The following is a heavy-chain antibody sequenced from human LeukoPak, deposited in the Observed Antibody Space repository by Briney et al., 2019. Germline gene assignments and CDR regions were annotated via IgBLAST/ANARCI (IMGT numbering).Heavy chain of an antibody. V-gene: IGHV3-23*01. CDR2: ISGSGGST. Sequence: GGSLRLSCAASGFTFSSYAMSWVRQAPGKGLEWVSAISGSGGSTYYADSVKGRFTISRDNSKNTLYLQMNSLRAEDTAVYYCARERDIVVVPAAMAMGAFDIWGQGTMVTVSS. J-gene: IGHJ3*02. D-gene: IGHD2-2*01. CDR3: ARERDIVVVPAAMAMGAFDI. CDR1: GFTFSSYA.